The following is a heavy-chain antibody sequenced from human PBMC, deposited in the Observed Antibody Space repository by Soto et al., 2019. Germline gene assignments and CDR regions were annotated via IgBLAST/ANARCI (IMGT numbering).Heavy chain of an antibody. J-gene: IGHJ4*02. CDR1: GFTFSTYA. CDR3: AKEPPGVLDS. V-gene: IGHV3-23*01. CDR2: ISGSGGYT. Sequence: GGSLRLSYAASGFTFSTYAMNWVRQAPGKGLEWVSVISGSGGYTEYADSVKGRFTISRDNSKNTLYLQMNSLRVEDTAVYYCAKEPPGVLDSWGQGILVTVSS.